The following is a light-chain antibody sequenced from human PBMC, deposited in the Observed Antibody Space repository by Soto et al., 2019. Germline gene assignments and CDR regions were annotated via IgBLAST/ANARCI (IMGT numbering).Light chain of an antibody. CDR3: SSYTSISTWV. V-gene: IGLV2-14*03. Sequence: QSALTQPASVSGSPGQSITISCTGTSGDIGSYNFVSWYRQRPGKAPKIIIYDVSNRPSGVSNRFFGSKSGNTASLTISGLQAADEADYYCSSYTSISTWVFGGGTKLTVL. J-gene: IGLJ3*02. CDR2: DVS. CDR1: SGDIGSYNF.